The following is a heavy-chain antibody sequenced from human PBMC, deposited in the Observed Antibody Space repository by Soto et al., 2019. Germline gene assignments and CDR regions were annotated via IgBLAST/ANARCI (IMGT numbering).Heavy chain of an antibody. CDR1: GYTFSSYH. J-gene: IGHJ4*02. D-gene: IGHD4-17*01. V-gene: IGHV1-18*01. CDR2: ISAYNGNT. CDR3: ARDLPAVDY. Sequence: QIQLVQSGAEVKKPGASVKVSCKASGYTFSSYHITWVRQAPGQGLEWMGWISAYNGNTNYAQNLQGRVTMTTDPSTSTADMELRSLRSDDTAVYYCARDLPAVDYWGQGTLVTVYS.